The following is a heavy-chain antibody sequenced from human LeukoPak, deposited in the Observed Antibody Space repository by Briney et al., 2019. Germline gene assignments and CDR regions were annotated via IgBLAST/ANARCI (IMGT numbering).Heavy chain of an antibody. CDR3: ARLLWNYVWGSYRPNADYGMDV. CDR1: GFTFSSYG. J-gene: IGHJ6*02. Sequence: GRSLRLSCAASGFTFSSYGMHWVRQAPGKGLEWVAVIWYDGSNKYYADSVKGRFTISRDNSKNTLYLQMNSLRAEDMAVYYCARLLWNYVWGSYRPNADYGMDVWGQGTTVTVSS. D-gene: IGHD3-16*02. CDR2: IWYDGSNK. V-gene: IGHV3-33*01.